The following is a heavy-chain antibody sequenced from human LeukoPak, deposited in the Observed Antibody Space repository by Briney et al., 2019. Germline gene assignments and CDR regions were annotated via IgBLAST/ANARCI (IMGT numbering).Heavy chain of an antibody. D-gene: IGHD3-10*01. J-gene: IGHJ6*03. CDR2: IYTSGST. CDR1: GGSISSYY. CDR3: ARNYLDSGTYIYYYYYYMDV. Sequence: SETLSLTCTVSGGSISSYYWSWIRQPPGMGLEWIGYIYTSGSTNYNPSLEGRVTISVDTSKNQFSLKLSSVTAADTAVYYCARNYLDSGTYIYYYYYYMDVWGKGTTVTVSS. V-gene: IGHV4-4*09.